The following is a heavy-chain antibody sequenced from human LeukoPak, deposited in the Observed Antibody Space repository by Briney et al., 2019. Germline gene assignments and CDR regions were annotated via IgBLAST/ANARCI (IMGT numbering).Heavy chain of an antibody. CDR2: IYYSAGT. V-gene: IGHV4-59*08. CDR3: ARARKYNGNPNWIDL. CDR1: GGSISSYY. Sequence: PSETLSLTCTVSGGSISSYYWSWIRQPPGKGLEWIGYIYYSAGTNYNPSLKSRVTISVDTSKNQFSLKLSSVTAADTAVYYCARARKYNGNPNWIDLWGQGVLVTVSS. J-gene: IGHJ5*02. D-gene: IGHD4-23*01.